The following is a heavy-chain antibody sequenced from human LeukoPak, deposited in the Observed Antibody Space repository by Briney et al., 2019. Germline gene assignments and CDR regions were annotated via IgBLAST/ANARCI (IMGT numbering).Heavy chain of an antibody. D-gene: IGHD3-16*02. J-gene: IGHJ4*02. V-gene: IGHV3-7*01. CDR1: GFTFSSYW. CDR2: IKQDGSVK. Sequence: PGGSLRLSCAASGFTFSSYWMSWVRQAPGKGLEWVANIKQDGSVKYYVDSVKGRFTISRDNAKNSLYLQMNSLRAEDTAVYYCARDGDRSLWSPEYYFDYWGQGTLVTVSS. CDR3: ARDGDRSLWSPEYYFDY.